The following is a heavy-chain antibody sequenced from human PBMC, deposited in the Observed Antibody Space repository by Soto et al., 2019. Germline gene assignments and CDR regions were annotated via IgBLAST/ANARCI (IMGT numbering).Heavy chain of an antibody. D-gene: IGHD1-26*01. CDR1: GYSISAYY. V-gene: IGHV1-2*02. CDR3: GRDDYGSFPY. CDR2: IDPKNGGT. Sequence: QVQLVQSGTEVKKPGASVKVSCQASGYSISAYYIHWVRQAPGQGLEWMGWIDPKNGGTVSAQKFQGRRTMTSDTSISTVYMDLSGLTSDDTALYYCGRDDYGSFPYWGQGSLVTVSS. J-gene: IGHJ4*02.